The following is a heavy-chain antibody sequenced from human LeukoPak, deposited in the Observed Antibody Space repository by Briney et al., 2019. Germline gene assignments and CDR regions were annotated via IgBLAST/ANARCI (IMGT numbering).Heavy chain of an antibody. CDR2: ISISSSAI. J-gene: IGHJ6*02. V-gene: IGHV3-48*02. Sequence: GGSLRLSCAAYGFTFSNARMNWVRQAPGKGLEWVSYISISSSAIYYADSVKGRFTISRDNAKNSLYLQMNSLRDEDAAVYYCARDRRAAAAVYGMDVAVYGMDVWGQGTTVTVSS. CDR1: GFTFSNAR. CDR3: ARDRRAAAAVYGMDVAVYGMDV. D-gene: IGHD6-13*01.